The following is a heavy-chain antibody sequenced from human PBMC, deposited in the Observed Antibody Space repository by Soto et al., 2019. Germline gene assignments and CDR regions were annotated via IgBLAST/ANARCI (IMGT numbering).Heavy chain of an antibody. D-gene: IGHD6-19*01. CDR2: IIPILGIA. CDR1: GGTFSSYT. Sequence: GASVKVSCKASGGTFSSYTMSWVRQAPGQGLEWMGRIIPILGIANYAQKFQGRVTITADKSTSTAYMELSSLRSEDTAVYYCAREIAVAGTSWLDPWGQGTLVTVSS. J-gene: IGHJ5*02. V-gene: IGHV1-69*02. CDR3: AREIAVAGTSWLDP.